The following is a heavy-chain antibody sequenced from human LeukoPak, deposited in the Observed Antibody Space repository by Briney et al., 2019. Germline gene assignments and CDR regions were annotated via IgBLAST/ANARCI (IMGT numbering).Heavy chain of an antibody. D-gene: IGHD2-2*01. CDR2: IYTSGST. J-gene: IGHJ3*02. CDR1: GGSISSYY. Sequence: SETLSLTCTVSGGSISSYYWSWIRQPAGKGLEWIGRIYTSGSTNYNPSPKSRVTMSVDTSKNQFSLKLSSVTAADTAVYYCARDAQGFFAMTFVLDAFDIWGQGTMVTVSS. CDR3: ARDAQGFFAMTFVLDAFDI. V-gene: IGHV4-4*07.